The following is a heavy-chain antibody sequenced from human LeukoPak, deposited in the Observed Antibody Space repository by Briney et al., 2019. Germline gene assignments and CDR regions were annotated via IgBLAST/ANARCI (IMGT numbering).Heavy chain of an antibody. CDR3: VRWGLGKGEAFDI. J-gene: IGHJ3*02. D-gene: IGHD3-10*01. CDR1: GSTFSSYW. Sequence: GGSLRFSCAASGSTFSSYWMHWVRQAPGKGLVWVSRINSDGSSTHYADSVKGRFTFSRDNAENTLHLQMNSLRAEDTAVYYCVRWGLGKGEAFDIWGQGTMVTVSS. CDR2: INSDGSST. V-gene: IGHV3-74*01.